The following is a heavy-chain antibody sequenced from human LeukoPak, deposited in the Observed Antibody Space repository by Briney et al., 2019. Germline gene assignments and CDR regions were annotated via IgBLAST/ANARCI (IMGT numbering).Heavy chain of an antibody. CDR2: SYAGGGDT. Sequence: ESLKISCKGSGHTFSSDWIAWVRQMPAKGLEWMGVSYAGGGDTRYSPSLQGQVTISADKSLNTAYLQWTNLKASDTAMYFCARFRGELRDGIDLWGQGTLVTVSS. CDR1: GHTFSSDW. J-gene: IGHJ4*02. CDR3: ARFRGELRDGIDL. D-gene: IGHD1-7*01. V-gene: IGHV5-51*01.